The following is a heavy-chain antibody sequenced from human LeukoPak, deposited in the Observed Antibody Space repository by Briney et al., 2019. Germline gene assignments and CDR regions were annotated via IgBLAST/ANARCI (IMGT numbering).Heavy chain of an antibody. D-gene: IGHD3-10*01. V-gene: IGHV4-59*08. J-gene: IGHJ4*02. CDR2: FYYRGST. Sequence: SETLTLICTVSGGSISRYYWSWIRQPPGKGLQWIGYFYYRGSTNYNPSLKSRVTISADTSKNQYSLKLSSVTAADKAVYYCASRTYYGSGPDYWGQGTLVTVSS. CDR3: ASRTYYGSGPDY. CDR1: GGSISRYY.